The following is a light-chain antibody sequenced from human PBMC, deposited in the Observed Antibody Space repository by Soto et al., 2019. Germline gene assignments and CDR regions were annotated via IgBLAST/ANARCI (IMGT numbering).Light chain of an antibody. CDR1: QYINTR. J-gene: IGKJ1*01. Sequence: EIVLTQSPATLSSFPGDRVTLSCRASQYINTRLAWYQHRPGQAPRLLIYQTSIRAAGILARFSASGSGTDFTLTISDVQPEEFALYYCHQRQSWPRTFGQGTKVDIK. CDR2: QTS. CDR3: HQRQSWPRT. V-gene: IGKV3-11*01.